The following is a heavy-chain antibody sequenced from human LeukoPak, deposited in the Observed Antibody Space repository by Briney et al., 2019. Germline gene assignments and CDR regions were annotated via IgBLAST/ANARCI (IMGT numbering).Heavy chain of an antibody. Sequence: TSETLSLTCTVSGYSISSGYLWGWIRQPPGKGLEWIGSTYHGGTTYSNPSLKSRVIMSEDTSKNQFSLKLSSVTAADTAVYYCARGSGDWTYYFDYRGQGTLVTVSS. CDR1: GYSISSGYL. CDR2: TYHGGTT. V-gene: IGHV4-38-2*02. CDR3: ARGSGDWTYYFDY. J-gene: IGHJ4*02. D-gene: IGHD2-21*02.